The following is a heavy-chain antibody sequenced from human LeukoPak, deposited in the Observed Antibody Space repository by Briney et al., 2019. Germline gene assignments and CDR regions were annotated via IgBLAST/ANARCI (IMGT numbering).Heavy chain of an antibody. CDR3: AKDLGIIVSVTTGY. V-gene: IGHV3-30*02. CDR1: GFTFSSYG. CDR2: IRYDGSNK. Sequence: GGSLRLSCAASGFTFSSYGTHWVRQAPGKGLEWVAFIRYDGSNKYYADSVKGRFTISRDNSKNTLYLQMNSLRAEDTAVYYCAKDLGIIVSVTTGYWGQGTLVTVSS. D-gene: IGHD4-17*01. J-gene: IGHJ4*02.